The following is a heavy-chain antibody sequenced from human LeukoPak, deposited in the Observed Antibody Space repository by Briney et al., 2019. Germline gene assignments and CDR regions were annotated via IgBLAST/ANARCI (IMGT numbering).Heavy chain of an antibody. Sequence: GGSLRLSCVASGFTFNHYAMTWVRQAPGKGLEWVSVISGSGSRTDYADSLKGRFTISRDNSKNTLYLQMNSLRAEDTAVYYCAKRAGWGSSSWYADYWGQGTLVTVSS. CDR1: GFTFNHYA. CDR3: AKRAGWGSSSWYADY. D-gene: IGHD6-13*01. V-gene: IGHV3-23*01. CDR2: ISGSGSRT. J-gene: IGHJ4*02.